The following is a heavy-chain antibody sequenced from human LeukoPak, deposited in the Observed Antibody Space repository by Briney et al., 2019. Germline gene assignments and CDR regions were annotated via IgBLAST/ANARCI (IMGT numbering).Heavy chain of an antibody. CDR2: INPNSGGT. CDR1: GYTFTGYY. D-gene: IGHD3-22*01. V-gene: IGHV1-2*06. J-gene: IGHJ3*02. Sequence: ASVKVSCKASGYTFTGYYMHWVRQAPGQGLEWMGRINPNSGGTNYAQKFQGRVTMTRDTSISTAYMALSRLRSDDTAVYYCARVYDSSGYYYDRYAFDIWGQGTMVTVSS. CDR3: ARVYDSSGYYYDRYAFDI.